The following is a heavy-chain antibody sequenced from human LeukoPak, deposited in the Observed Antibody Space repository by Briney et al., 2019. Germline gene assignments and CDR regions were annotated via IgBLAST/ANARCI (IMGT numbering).Heavy chain of an antibody. V-gene: IGHV1-8*02. D-gene: IGHD3-10*01. J-gene: IGHJ6*03. CDR3: ARSITMVRGVIPNRYYYYYMDV. Sequence: ASVKVSCKASGYTFTSYDINWVRQATGQGLEWMGWMNPNSGNTGYAQKFQGRVTMTRNTSISTAYMELSSLRSEDTAVYHCARSITMVRGVIPNRYYYYYMDVWGKGTTVTISS. CDR2: MNPNSGNT. CDR1: GYTFTSYD.